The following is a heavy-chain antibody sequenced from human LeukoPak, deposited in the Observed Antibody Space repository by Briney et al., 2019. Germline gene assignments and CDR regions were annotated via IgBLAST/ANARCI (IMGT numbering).Heavy chain of an antibody. D-gene: IGHD4-17*01. Sequence: GASVKVSCKASGYTFTGYYMHWVRQAPGQGLEWMGWINPNSGGTNYAQKFQGRVTMTRDTSISTAYMELSRLRSDDTAVYYCARGWRDYGDYVYYFDYWGQGTLVIVSS. V-gene: IGHV1-2*02. J-gene: IGHJ4*02. CDR2: INPNSGGT. CDR3: ARGWRDYGDYVYYFDY. CDR1: GYTFTGYY.